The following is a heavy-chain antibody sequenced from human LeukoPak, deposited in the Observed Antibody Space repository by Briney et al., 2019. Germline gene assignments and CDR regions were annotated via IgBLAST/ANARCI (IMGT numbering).Heavy chain of an antibody. CDR2: IIPIFGTA. D-gene: IGHD3-10*01. CDR3: ARGSGSGSYYLGYYYYYMDV. V-gene: IGHV1-69*01. CDR1: GGTFSSYA. Sequence: SVKVSCKASGGTFSSYAISWVRQAPGQGLEWMGGIIPIFGTANYAQKFQGRVTITADESTSTAYMELSGLRSEDTAVYYCARGSGSGSYYLGYYYYYMDVWGKGTTVTISS. J-gene: IGHJ6*03.